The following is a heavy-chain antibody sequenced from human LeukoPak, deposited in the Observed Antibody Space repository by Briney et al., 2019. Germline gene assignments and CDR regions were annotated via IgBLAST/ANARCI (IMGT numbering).Heavy chain of an antibody. Sequence: GGSLRLSCAASGFTFSNAWMSWVRQASGKGLEWVGRIKSKTDGGTDYAAPVKGRFTISRDDSKNTLYLQMNSLKTEDTAVYYCTTETPLLLWFGELYSHSFDYWGQGTLVTVSS. V-gene: IGHV3-15*01. CDR1: GFTFSNAW. CDR2: IKSKTDGGT. CDR3: TTETPLLLWFGELYSHSFDY. J-gene: IGHJ4*02. D-gene: IGHD3-10*01.